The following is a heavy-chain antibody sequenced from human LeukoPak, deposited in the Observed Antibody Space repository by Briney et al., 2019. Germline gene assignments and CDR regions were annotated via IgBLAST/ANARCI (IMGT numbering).Heavy chain of an antibody. CDR1: GFTFSSYA. CDR3: TKESVTYLDY. CDR2: ISSSSSSI. Sequence: PGGSLRLSCAASGFTFSSYAMSWVRQAPGKGLEWVSYISSSSSSIYYADSGKGRFTISRDNAKNSLYLQMNSLRDEDTAVYYCTKESVTYLDYWGQGTLVTVSS. J-gene: IGHJ4*02. V-gene: IGHV3-48*02. D-gene: IGHD2-21*02.